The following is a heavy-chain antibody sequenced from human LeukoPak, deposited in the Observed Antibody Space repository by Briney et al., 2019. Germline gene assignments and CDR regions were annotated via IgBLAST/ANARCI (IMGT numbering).Heavy chain of an antibody. J-gene: IGHJ4*02. D-gene: IGHD4-23*01. CDR1: GFTVSSNY. V-gene: IGHV4-4*02. CDR2: VFHSGST. Sequence: GSLRLSCAASGFTVSSNYMSWVRQPPGKGLEWIGEVFHSGSTNYSPSLRSRVTISVDKSKNQFSLKLNSVTAADTAVYYCARGGGTPTTVVTPFDYWGQGTLVTVSS. CDR3: ARGGGTPTTVVTPFDY.